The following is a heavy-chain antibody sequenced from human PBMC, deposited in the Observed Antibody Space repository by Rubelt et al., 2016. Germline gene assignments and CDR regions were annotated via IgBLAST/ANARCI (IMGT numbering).Heavy chain of an antibody. CDR1: GYSFTSYW. CDR3: ARIPGSGSSEINWFDP. V-gene: IGHV5-10-1*03. Sequence: EVQLVQSGAEVKKPGESLRISCKGSGYSFTSYWISWVRQMPGKGLEWMGRIDPSDSYTNYSRPCQGHVTISADKAISTAYLQWSSLKASDTAMYYCARIPGSGSSEINWFDPWGQGTLVTVSS. D-gene: IGHD3-10*01. CDR2: IDPSDSYT. J-gene: IGHJ5*02.